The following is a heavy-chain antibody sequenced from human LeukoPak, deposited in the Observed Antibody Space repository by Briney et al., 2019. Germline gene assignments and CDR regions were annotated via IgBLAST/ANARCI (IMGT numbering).Heavy chain of an antibody. Sequence: GGSLRLSCEASGFIFSSYSMNWVRQAPGKGLEWISKINSGSTTIYYKDSVRGRFTISRDNAKNSLSLQMNNLRVEDTAVYYCARDSPRLSYWGQGTLVTVSS. V-gene: IGHV3-48*01. CDR3: ARDSPRLSY. CDR2: INSGSTTI. CDR1: GFIFSSYS. J-gene: IGHJ4*02.